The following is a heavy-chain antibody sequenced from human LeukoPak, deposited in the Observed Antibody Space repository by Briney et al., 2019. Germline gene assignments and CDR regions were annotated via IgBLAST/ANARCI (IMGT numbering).Heavy chain of an antibody. J-gene: IGHJ4*02. CDR2: ISSSGNTR. CDR3: ERSAVGATLH. Sequence: PGGSLRLSCAASGFTFREYYMSWVPQAPREGVEWVSHISSSGNTRYYADSVKGRFPISRDNAKNSLYLQMNSLRAEDTAVYYYERSAVGATLHWGQGTLVTVSS. CDR1: GFTFREYY. D-gene: IGHD1-26*01. V-gene: IGHV3-11*01.